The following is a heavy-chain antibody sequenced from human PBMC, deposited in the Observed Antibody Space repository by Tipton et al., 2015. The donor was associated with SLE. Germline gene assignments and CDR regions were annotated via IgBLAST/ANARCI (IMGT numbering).Heavy chain of an antibody. V-gene: IGHV1-8*01. CDR2: MNPNSGNT. Sequence: QSGAEVKKPGASVKVSCKASGYTFTSYHITWVRQASGQGLEWMGWMNPNSGNTGYAQNFQGRLTMTRSTSMSTAYMELSSLRSEDAAVYYCAKDRGDSNSWSDWYFDLWGRGTLVTVSA. D-gene: IGHD2/OR15-2a*01. CDR3: AKDRGDSNSWSDWYFDL. J-gene: IGHJ2*01. CDR1: GYTFTSYH.